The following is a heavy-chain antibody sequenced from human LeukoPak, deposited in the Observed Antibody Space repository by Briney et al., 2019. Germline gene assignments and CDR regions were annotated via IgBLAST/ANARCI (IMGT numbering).Heavy chain of an antibody. CDR2: IYPGDSDT. Sequence: GESLKISCEGSGYDFTNYWIGWVRQMPGKGLEWMGIIYPGDSDTRYSPSFQGQVTISADKSISTAYLQWSSLKASDTAMYYCARRSRYSYEYYFDYWGQGTLVTVSS. CDR3: ARRSRYSYEYYFDY. V-gene: IGHV5-51*01. D-gene: IGHD5-18*01. J-gene: IGHJ4*02. CDR1: GYDFTNYW.